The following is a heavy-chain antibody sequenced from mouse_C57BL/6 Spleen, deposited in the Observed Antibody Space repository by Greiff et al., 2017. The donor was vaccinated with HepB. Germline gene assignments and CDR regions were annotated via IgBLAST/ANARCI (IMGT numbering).Heavy chain of an antibody. J-gene: IGHJ1*03. Sequence: QVHVKQSGPGLVQPSQRLSITCTVSGFSLTSYGVHWVRQSPGKGLEWLGVIWSGGSTDYNAAFISRLSISKDNSKSQVFFKMNSLQADDTAIYYCARNSLYYGSSSHWYFDVWGTGTTVTVSS. CDR3: ARNSLYYGSSSHWYFDV. CDR1: GFSLTSYG. D-gene: IGHD1-1*01. CDR2: IWSGGST. V-gene: IGHV2-2*01.